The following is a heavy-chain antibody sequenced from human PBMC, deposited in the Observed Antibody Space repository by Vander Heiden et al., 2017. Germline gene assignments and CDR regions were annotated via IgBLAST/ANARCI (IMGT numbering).Heavy chain of an antibody. CDR1: GGAISGGKW. J-gene: IGHJ4*02. CDR2: IYHSGTA. D-gene: IGHD3-3*01. Sequence: QAQLQESGPGLVKPSGTLSLTCAVPGGAISGGKWWSWVRQSPGKGLEWIGEIYHSGTANYNPPLKSRVTISVDKSKNQFSLRVSSVIAADTAVYYCASSWSAYSRAPFDFWGQGILVTVSS. CDR3: ASSWSAYSRAPFDF. V-gene: IGHV4-4*02.